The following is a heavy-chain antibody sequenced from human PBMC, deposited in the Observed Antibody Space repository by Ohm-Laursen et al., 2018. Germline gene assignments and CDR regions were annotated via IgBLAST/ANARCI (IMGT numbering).Heavy chain of an antibody. Sequence: SLRLSCAASGFTFSNYAMNWVRQAPGKGLEWVSGISGSNNNTYHADSVKGRFTISRDNSKNSLYLQMNSLRAEDTAVYYCARDGRWLHENWGQGTLVTVSS. J-gene: IGHJ4*02. CDR3: ARDGRWLHEN. V-gene: IGHV3-23*01. CDR1: GFTFSNYA. CDR2: ISGSNNNT. D-gene: IGHD5-24*01.